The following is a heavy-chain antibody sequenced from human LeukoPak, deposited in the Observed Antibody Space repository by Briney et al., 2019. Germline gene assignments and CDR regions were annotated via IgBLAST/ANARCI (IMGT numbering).Heavy chain of an antibody. CDR1: GFTFSAYW. Sequence: PGGSLRLSCAASGFTFSAYWLNWVRQAPGKGLEWVANIKPDGTEQYYVDSVKGRFTISRDNAKNSLYLQMNSLRAEDTAVYYCARGERKSGYSSGWYGYYYYGMDVWGQGTTVTVSS. D-gene: IGHD6-19*01. V-gene: IGHV3-7*01. CDR3: ARGERKSGYSSGWYGYYYYGMDV. CDR2: IKPDGTEQ. J-gene: IGHJ6*02.